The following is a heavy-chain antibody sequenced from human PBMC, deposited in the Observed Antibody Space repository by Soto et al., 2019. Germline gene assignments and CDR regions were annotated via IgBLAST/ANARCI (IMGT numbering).Heavy chain of an antibody. J-gene: IGHJ5*02. D-gene: IGHD3-3*01. V-gene: IGHV4-4*07. CDR2: IYSSGST. CDR3: ARGQRFSDWFDP. Sequence: SETLSLTCTVSGGAISTYYWTWIRQTAGKGLEWIGRIYSSGSTKYNPALQSRVTMSLDTSNNQFSLRLTSVTAADTAVYYCARGQRFSDWFDPWGQGTLDT. CDR1: GGAISTYY.